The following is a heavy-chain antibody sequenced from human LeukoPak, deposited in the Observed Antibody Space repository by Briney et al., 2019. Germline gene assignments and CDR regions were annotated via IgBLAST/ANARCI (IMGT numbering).Heavy chain of an antibody. J-gene: IGHJ4*02. Sequence: ASVKVSCKASGYTFTSYYIHWVRQAPGQGLEWMGIINPSGGSTNYAQKFQGRVTMTRDTSTSTVYMELSSLRSEDTAVYYCARDIGFGELSFDYWGQGTLVTVSS. V-gene: IGHV1-46*01. CDR1: GYTFTSYY. CDR2: INPSGGST. CDR3: ARDIGFGELSFDY. D-gene: IGHD3-10*01.